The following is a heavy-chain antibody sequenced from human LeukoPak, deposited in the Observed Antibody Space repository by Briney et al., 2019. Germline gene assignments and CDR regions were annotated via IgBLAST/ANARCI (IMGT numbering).Heavy chain of an antibody. CDR1: GFTFSSYV. CDR3: ARDRLVRGWRPTFCFDY. CDR2: ISYDGSNK. Sequence: GGSLRLSCAASGFTFSSYVMHWVRQAPGKGLDWVAVISYDGSNKYYADSVKGRFTISRDNSKNTLYLQMNSLRGEDTAVYYCARDRLVRGWRPTFCFDYWGQGTLVSVSS. D-gene: IGHD3-10*01. J-gene: IGHJ4*02. V-gene: IGHV3-30-3*01.